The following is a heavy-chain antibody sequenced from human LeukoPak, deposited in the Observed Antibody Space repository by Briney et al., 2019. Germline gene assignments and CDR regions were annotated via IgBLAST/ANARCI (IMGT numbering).Heavy chain of an antibody. CDR3: ARPTSHCSSTSCYPIDY. D-gene: IGHD2-2*01. CDR1: GFTFSSYS. V-gene: IGHV3-21*01. CDR2: ISSSSTYI. Sequence: GGSLRLSCAASGFTFSSYSMNWVRQAPGKGLEWVSSISSSSTYIYYADSVKGRFTISRDNAKNSLYLQMNSLRAEDTAVYYCARPTSHCSSTSCYPIDYWGQGTLVTVSS. J-gene: IGHJ4*02.